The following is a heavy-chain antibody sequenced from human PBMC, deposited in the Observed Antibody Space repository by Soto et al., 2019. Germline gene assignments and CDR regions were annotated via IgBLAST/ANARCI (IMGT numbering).Heavy chain of an antibody. J-gene: IGHJ1*01. V-gene: IGHV2-70*01. CDR3: ALLSAGYSSSWYGEDFQH. CDR1: GFSLSTSGMC. D-gene: IGHD6-13*01. CDR2: IDWDDDK. Sequence: SGPTLVNPTQTLTLTCTFSGFSLSTSGMCVSWIRQPPGKALEWLALIDWDDDKYYSTSLKTRLTISKDTSKNQVVLTMTNMDPVDTATYYCALLSAGYSSSWYGEDFQHCGQGTLVTVSA.